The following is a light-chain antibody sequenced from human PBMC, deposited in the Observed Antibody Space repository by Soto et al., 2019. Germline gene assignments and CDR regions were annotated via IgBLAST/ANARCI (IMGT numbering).Light chain of an antibody. CDR1: QAISNY. CDR3: QQSYTTPRT. Sequence: DIQMPQSPSSLSASVGDRVTITCRASQAISNYLNWYQQKPGKAPKLLIYFASVLQSGVPSRFSGSGSGTDCTLTISSLQPEDFATYYCQQSYTTPRTFGQGTKLEIQ. V-gene: IGKV1-39*01. J-gene: IGKJ2*01. CDR2: FAS.